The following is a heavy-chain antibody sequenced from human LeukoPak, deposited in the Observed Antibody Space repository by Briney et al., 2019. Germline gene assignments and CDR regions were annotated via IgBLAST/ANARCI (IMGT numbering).Heavy chain of an antibody. Sequence: PGGSLRLSCAASGFTFSSYWMHWVRQAPGKGLVWVSRINSDGSSTSYADSVKGRFTISRDNAKNTLYLQMNSLRAEDTAVYYCARAKNTAPTGYWGQGTLVTVSS. CDR3: ARAKNTAPTGY. CDR1: GFTFSSYW. CDR2: INSDGSST. D-gene: IGHD5-18*01. V-gene: IGHV3-74*01. J-gene: IGHJ4*02.